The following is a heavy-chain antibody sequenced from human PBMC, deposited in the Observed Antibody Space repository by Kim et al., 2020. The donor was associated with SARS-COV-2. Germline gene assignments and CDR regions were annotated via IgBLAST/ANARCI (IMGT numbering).Heavy chain of an antibody. J-gene: IGHJ3*02. CDR3: ARARSSSWGSRYAFDI. Sequence: SVKGRFTISRENAKNSLYLQMNSLRAGDTAVYYCARARSSSWGSRYAFDIWGQGTMVTVSS. D-gene: IGHD6-13*01. V-gene: IGHV3-13*01.